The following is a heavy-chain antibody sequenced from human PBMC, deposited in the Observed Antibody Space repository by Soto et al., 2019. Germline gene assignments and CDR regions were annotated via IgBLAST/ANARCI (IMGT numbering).Heavy chain of an antibody. CDR1: GFTFSSYS. V-gene: IGHV3-21*01. Sequence: EVQLVESGGGLVKLGGSLRLSCAASGFTFSSYSMNWVRQAPGKGLEWVSSISSSTSYMYYADSVKGRFTISRDNARNSLYLQMNSLRAEDTAVYYCARFRRDGYNLDYWGQGTLVTVSS. CDR3: ARFRRDGYNLDY. D-gene: IGHD5-12*01. J-gene: IGHJ4*02. CDR2: ISSSTSYM.